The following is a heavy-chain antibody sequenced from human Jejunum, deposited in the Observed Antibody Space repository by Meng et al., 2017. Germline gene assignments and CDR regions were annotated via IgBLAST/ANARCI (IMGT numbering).Heavy chain of an antibody. CDR2: INSDGRTT. D-gene: IGHD6-19*01. Sequence: GESLKISCAASGFTFNTYWMHWVRQAPGKGLVWVSRINSDGRTTSYADSVKGRFTISRDNAENTLYLQINNLRPEDTAVYYCARDHATYISGWPHDPWGQGTLVTVSS. CDR1: GFTFNTYW. CDR3: ARDHATYISGWPHDP. J-gene: IGHJ5*02. V-gene: IGHV3-74*01.